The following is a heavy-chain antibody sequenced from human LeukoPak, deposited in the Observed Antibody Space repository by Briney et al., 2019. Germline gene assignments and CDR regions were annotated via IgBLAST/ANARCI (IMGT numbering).Heavy chain of an antibody. CDR2: ISYDGSNK. J-gene: IGHJ4*02. V-gene: IGHV3-30*19. D-gene: IGHD3-10*01. Sequence: GRSLRLSCAASGFIFSTYAMHWVRQAPGKGLEWVAVISYDGSNKYYADSVKGRFTISRDNSKNTLYLQMNSLRAEDTAVYYCARAPPQSLWFGECIDWGQGTLVTVSS. CDR3: ARAPPQSLWFGECID. CDR1: GFIFSTYA.